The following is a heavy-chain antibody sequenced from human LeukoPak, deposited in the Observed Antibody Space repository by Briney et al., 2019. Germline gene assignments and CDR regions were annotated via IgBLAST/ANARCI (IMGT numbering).Heavy chain of an antibody. J-gene: IGHJ4*02. V-gene: IGHV3-23*03. CDR1: GFTFSSYA. CDR2: IYSGGST. D-gene: IGHD6-19*01. Sequence: PGGSLRLSCAASGFTFSSYAMSWVRQAPGKGLEWVSVIYSGGSTYYADSVKGRFTISRDNSKNTLYLQMNSLRAEGTAVYYCAKTVSSGWDFDYWGQGTLVTVSS. CDR3: AKTVSSGWDFDY.